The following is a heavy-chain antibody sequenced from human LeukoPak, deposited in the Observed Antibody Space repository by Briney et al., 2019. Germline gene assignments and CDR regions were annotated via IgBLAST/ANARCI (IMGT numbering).Heavy chain of an antibody. CDR1: GFTFTTYW. CDR3: IRETHVGLHPEY. V-gene: IGHV3-74*01. J-gene: IGHJ4*02. CDR2: INTDGRVT. D-gene: IGHD3-10*02. Sequence: PGGSLRLSCVASGFTFTTYWMHWVRQVPGKGLVWVARINTDGRVTTYADSVKGRFTDSRDNAENTLYLQMNNLRPEDTAVYYCIRETHVGLHPEYWGQGTLATVS.